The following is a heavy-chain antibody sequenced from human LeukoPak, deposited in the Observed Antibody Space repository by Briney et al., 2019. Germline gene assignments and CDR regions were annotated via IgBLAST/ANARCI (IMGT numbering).Heavy chain of an antibody. J-gene: IGHJ6*03. Sequence: ASVKVSCKASGYTFTSYYMHWVRQAPGQGLEWMGWINPNSGGTNYAQKFQGRVTMTRDTSISTAYMELSRLRSDDTAVYYCARPPDTASTYYYMDVWGKGTTVTVSS. D-gene: IGHD5-18*01. V-gene: IGHV1-2*02. CDR3: ARPPDTASTYYYMDV. CDR1: GYTFTSYY. CDR2: INPNSGGT.